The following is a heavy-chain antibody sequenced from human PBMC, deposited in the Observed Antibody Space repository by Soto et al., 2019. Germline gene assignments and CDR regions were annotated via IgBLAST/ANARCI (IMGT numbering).Heavy chain of an antibody. J-gene: IGHJ4*02. Sequence: QVQLVESGGGVVQPGRYLRLSCAASGFTFSSYAMHWVRQAPGKGLEWVAVISYDGSNKYYAESVKGRFTISRDNSKNNLYRQMNRLRAEDTAVYYCARPMEYSSSSGNFDYWGQGTLVTVSS. CDR3: ARPMEYSSSSGNFDY. CDR2: ISYDGSNK. V-gene: IGHV3-30-3*01. D-gene: IGHD6-6*01. CDR1: GFTFSSYA.